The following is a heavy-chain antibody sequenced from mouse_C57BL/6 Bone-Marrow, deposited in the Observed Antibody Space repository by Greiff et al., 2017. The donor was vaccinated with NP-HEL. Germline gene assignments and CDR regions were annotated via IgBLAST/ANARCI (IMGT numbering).Heavy chain of an antibody. D-gene: IGHD2-4*01. CDR3: AREENFDYDGAMDY. CDR2: ISGGGGNT. J-gene: IGHJ4*01. Sequence: EVQVVESGGGLVKPGGSLKLSCAASGFTFSSYTMSWVRQTPEKRLEWVATISGGGGNTYYPDSVKGRFTISRDNAKNTLYPQMSSLRSEDTALYYCAREENFDYDGAMDYWGQGTSVTVSS. CDR1: GFTFSSYT. V-gene: IGHV5-9*01.